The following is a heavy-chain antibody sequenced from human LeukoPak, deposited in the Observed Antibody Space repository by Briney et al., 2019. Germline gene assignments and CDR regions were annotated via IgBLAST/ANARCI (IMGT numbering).Heavy chain of an antibody. Sequence: GRSLRLSCAASGFTFTSYYMHWVRQAPGQGPEWMGIINPSGGSTGYAQKVQGRVTMTRDTSTSTVYMELSSLRSEDRAVYYCARGQEYYYDTSGYADYWGQGTLVTVSS. D-gene: IGHD3-22*01. CDR3: ARGQEYYYDTSGYADY. V-gene: IGHV1-46*01. CDR1: GFTFTSYY. CDR2: INPSGGST. J-gene: IGHJ4*02.